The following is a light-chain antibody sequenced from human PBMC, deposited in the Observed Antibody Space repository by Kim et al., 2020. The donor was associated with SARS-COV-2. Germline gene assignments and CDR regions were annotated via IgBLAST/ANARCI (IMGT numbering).Light chain of an antibody. J-gene: IGKJ4*01. CDR1: QSVSSN. CDR3: QQYNNWPPLT. V-gene: IGKV3-15*01. CDR2: GAS. Sequence: VSPGERATLACRASQSVSSNLAWYQQKPGQAPRLLIYGASTRATGIPARFSGSGSGTEFTLTISSLQSEDFAVYYCQQYNNWPPLTFGGGTKVEI.